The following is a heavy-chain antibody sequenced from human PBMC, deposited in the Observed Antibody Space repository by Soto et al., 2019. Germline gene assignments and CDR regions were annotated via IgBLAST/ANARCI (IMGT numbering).Heavy chain of an antibody. CDR1: GYIFTSFW. CDR3: ARQQHFIYDC. J-gene: IGHJ4*02. D-gene: IGHD3-3*02. CDR2: IYPRDSDT. V-gene: IGHV5-51*01. Sequence: GESLKISCQGSGYIFTSFWIGWVRQMPGKGLEWMGIIYPRDSDTRYSPSFQGQVTISADKSISTAYLQWSSLKASDTAMYYCARQQHFIYDCWGPGTLLTVSS.